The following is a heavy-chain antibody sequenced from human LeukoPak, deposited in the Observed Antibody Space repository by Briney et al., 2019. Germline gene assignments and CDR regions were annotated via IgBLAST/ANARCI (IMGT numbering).Heavy chain of an antibody. CDR2: IYYSGST. CDR1: GGSISSYY. Sequence: SETLPLTCTVSGGSISSYYWSWIRQPPGKGLEWIGYIYYSGSTNYNPSLKSRVTISVDTSKNQFSLKLSSVTAADTAVYYCTRGYSNSDWFDPWGQGTLVTVSS. CDR3: TRGYSNSDWFDP. J-gene: IGHJ5*02. V-gene: IGHV4-59*12. D-gene: IGHD6-6*01.